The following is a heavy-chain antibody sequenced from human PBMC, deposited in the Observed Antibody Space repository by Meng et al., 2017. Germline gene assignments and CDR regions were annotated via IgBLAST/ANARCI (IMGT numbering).Heavy chain of an antibody. V-gene: IGHV4-59*01. CDR1: GGSISSYY. CDR2: IYYSGST. J-gene: IGHJ4*02. CDR3: ARDQELVPQTFDY. Sequence: SETLSLTCTVSGGSISSYYWSWIRQPPGKGLEWIGYIYYSGSTNYNPSLKSRVTISVDTSKNQFSLKLSSVTAADTAVYYCARDQELVPQTFDYWGQGTLVTVSS. D-gene: IGHD6-13*01.